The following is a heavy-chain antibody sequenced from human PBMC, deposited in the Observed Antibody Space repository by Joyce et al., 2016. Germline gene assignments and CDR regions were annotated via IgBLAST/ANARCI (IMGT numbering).Heavy chain of an antibody. CDR3: ARMTLGGVGRAFDT. CDR1: GFSLSTSGLC. J-gene: IGHJ3*02. CDR2: INWDDEK. D-gene: IGHD3-16*01. Sequence: QVALRESGPALVNPTQTLTLTCTFPGFSLSTSGLCVSWFRQPPGKAREWLAFINWDDEKDNSTSLKTRLTISKDTSKTEVVHTMTNMDPVDTANYYCARMTLGGVGRAFDTWGQGTVVTVSS. V-gene: IGHV2-70*01.